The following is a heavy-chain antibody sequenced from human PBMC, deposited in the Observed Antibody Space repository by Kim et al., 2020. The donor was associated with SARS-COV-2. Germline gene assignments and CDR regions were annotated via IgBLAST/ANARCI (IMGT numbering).Heavy chain of an antibody. CDR3: AGTRGLSQIHQH. CDR1: GGSISSYY. D-gene: IGHD3-22*01. Sequence: SETLSLTCTVSGGSISSYYWSWIRQPPGKGLEWIGYIYYSGSTNYNPSLKSRVTISVDTSKNQFSLKLSSVTAADTAVYYCAGTRGLSQIHQHWGQGTLVTVSS. V-gene: IGHV4-59*01. CDR2: IYYSGST. J-gene: IGHJ1*01.